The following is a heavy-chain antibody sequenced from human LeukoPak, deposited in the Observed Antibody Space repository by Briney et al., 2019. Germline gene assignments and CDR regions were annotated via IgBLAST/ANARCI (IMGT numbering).Heavy chain of an antibody. CDR1: GGTFSSYA. CDR3: ARAGIGNKGLFAY. D-gene: IGHD2-15*01. Sequence: ASVTVSCKSSGGTFSSYAISWVRQAPGQGLEWMGGILPIFGTANYAQKFQGRVTITADKSTSTAYMELSSLRSEDTAVYYCARAGIGNKGLFAYWGQGTLVTVSS. J-gene: IGHJ4*02. V-gene: IGHV1-69*06. CDR2: ILPIFGTA.